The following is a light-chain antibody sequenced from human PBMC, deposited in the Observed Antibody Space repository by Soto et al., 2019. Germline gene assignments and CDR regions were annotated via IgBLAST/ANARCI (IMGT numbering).Light chain of an antibody. CDR1: QSLVYSDGNAY. V-gene: IGKV2-30*01. CDR2: GAS. Sequence: VVMTQSPLSLPVTLGQPASISCRSSQSLVYSDGNAYLNWFQQRPGQSPRRLIYGASNRDSGVPDRFSGNGSGTDFALHFSRVEAEDVAVYYCMQGTHWPPTFGRGTRVEIK. J-gene: IGKJ1*01. CDR3: MQGTHWPPT.